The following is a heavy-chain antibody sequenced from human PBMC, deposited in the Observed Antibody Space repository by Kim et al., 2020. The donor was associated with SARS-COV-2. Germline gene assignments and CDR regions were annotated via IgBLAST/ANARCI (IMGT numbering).Heavy chain of an antibody. CDR1: GGSIGSNNW. CDR2: IYHSGSA. D-gene: IGHD2-8*01. Sequence: SETLSLTCAVSGGSIGSNNWWSWVRQPPGKGLEWIGKIYHSGSADYNPSLKSRVTISVDKSKNQFSLNLTSVTAADTAVYFCAVCPPAFDSLWFDPWGQGILVTVSS. J-gene: IGHJ5*02. CDR3: AVCPPAFDSLWFDP. V-gene: IGHV4-4*02.